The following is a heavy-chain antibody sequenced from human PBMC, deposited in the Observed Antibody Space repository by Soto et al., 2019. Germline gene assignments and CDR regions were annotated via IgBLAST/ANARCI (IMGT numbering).Heavy chain of an antibody. V-gene: IGHV5-51*01. CDR3: ARAPSHGWFQHLDY. CDR1: GYSFANYW. CDR2: IYPGDSDT. D-gene: IGHD6-19*01. J-gene: IGHJ4*02. Sequence: GESLKISCQGSGYSFANYWIGWVRQKPGKGLEWMGTIYPGDSDTRYSPSFQGHVTISADKSLNTAYLQWSSLRASDTAIYYCARAPSHGWFQHLDYWGQGTLVTVSS.